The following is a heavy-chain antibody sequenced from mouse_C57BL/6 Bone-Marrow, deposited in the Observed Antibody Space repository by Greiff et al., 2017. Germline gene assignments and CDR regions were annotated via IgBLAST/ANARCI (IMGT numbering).Heavy chain of an antibody. CDR3: ARGETRYYYALDY. CDR2: IDPNSGST. V-gene: IGHV1-64*01. J-gene: IGHJ4*01. Sequence: QVQLQQPGAELVKPGASVKLSCKASGYTFTSYWMHWVKQRPGQGLEWIGMIDPNSGSTNYNEKFKSKATLTADKSSNTAYMQLSSLTSEDSAVYYCARGETRYYYALDYWGQGTSVTVSS. CDR1: GYTFTSYW.